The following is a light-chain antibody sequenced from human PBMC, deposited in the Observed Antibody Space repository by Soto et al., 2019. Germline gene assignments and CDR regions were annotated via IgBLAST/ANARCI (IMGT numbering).Light chain of an antibody. CDR1: QSIRSY. V-gene: IGKV1-39*01. J-gene: IGKJ4*01. Sequence: DIQMTQSPSSLSASVGDRVTITCRASQSIRSYLNWYQQKPGKAPKLLIYAASSLQSGVPSRFSGSGSETDFTLTISSLQPEDFATYFCQQSYSTPLTFGGGTKVEIK. CDR2: AAS. CDR3: QQSYSTPLT.